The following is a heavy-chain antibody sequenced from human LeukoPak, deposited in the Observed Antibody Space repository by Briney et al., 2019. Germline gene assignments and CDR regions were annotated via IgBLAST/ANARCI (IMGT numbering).Heavy chain of an antibody. CDR2: LKPDSGDT. CDR1: GYTFTDYH. CDR3: ARDRPLDADDYYGFYYFDY. J-gene: IGHJ4*02. D-gene: IGHD3-10*01. V-gene: IGHV1-2*07. Sequence: ASVKVSCKASGYTFTDYHMHWVRQAPGQGLEWMGWLKPDSGDTDSAPNFQGRVSMTRDMSISTAYMELNRLRSDDTAVYYCARDRPLDADDYYGFYYFDYWGQGTLVTVSS.